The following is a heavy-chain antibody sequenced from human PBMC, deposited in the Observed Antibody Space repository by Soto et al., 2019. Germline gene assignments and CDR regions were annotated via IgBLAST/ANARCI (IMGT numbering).Heavy chain of an antibody. V-gene: IGHV3-53*01. CDR3: ARELSGSWYNWFDP. D-gene: IGHD5-12*01. CDR1: GFSVSSNS. CDR2: IHSDVTT. Sequence: PXGSLRLSWSASGFSVSSNSMSWVRQAPGKGLEWVSVIHSDVTTYYADSVKGRFIISRDNSKDTLYLQMNRLRAEDTAVYYCARELSGSWYNWFDPWGQGTLVTVSS. J-gene: IGHJ5*02.